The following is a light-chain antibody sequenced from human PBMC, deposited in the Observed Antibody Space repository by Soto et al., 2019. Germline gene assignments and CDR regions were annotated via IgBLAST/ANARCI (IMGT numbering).Light chain of an antibody. Sequence: EIVMTQSPATLSVSPGERATLSCRASQRVSSNLAWYQQKPGQAPRLLIYGASSRAAGIPDRFSGSGSGTDFTLTINRLEPEDFAVYYCQQYGSSPNTFGQGTRLEIK. CDR3: QQYGSSPNT. V-gene: IGKV3-20*01. CDR2: GAS. CDR1: QRVSSN. J-gene: IGKJ5*01.